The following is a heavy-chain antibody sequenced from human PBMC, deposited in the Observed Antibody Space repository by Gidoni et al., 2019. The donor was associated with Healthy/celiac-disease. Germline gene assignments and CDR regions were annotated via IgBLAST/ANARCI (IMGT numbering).Heavy chain of an antibody. Sequence: QMQLVQSGAEVKKTGSSVKVSCKASGYTFTYRYLHWVRQAPGQALEWMGWITPFNGNTNYAQKFQDRVTITRDRSMSTAYMELSSLRSEDTAMYYCADSGSANYYFDYWGQGTLVTVSS. D-gene: IGHD1-26*01. V-gene: IGHV1-45*02. CDR2: ITPFNGNT. J-gene: IGHJ4*02. CDR3: ADSGSANYYFDY. CDR1: GYTFTYRY.